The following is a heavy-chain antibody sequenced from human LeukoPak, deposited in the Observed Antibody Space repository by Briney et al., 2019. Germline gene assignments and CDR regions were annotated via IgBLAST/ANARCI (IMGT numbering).Heavy chain of an antibody. Sequence: AGGSQRLSCAASGFTFSSYAMSCVRQAPGKGLEWVSAISGSGGSTYYADSVKARFTISRDNSKNTLYLQMNSLRAEDTAVYYCAKVLIVVVNRGGPDAFDIWGQGTMVTVSS. CDR3: AKVLIVVVNRGGPDAFDI. J-gene: IGHJ3*02. D-gene: IGHD3-22*01. CDR1: GFTFSSYA. V-gene: IGHV3-23*01. CDR2: ISGSGGST.